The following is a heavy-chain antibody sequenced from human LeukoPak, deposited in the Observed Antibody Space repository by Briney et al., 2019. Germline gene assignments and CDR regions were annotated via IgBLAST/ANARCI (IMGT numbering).Heavy chain of an antibody. CDR2: IRYDERNK. Sequence: GGSLRLSCAASGFTFSSYEMNWVRQAPGKGLEWVAFIRYDERNKYYSDSVKGRFTISRDNSKNTLYLQMNSLRAEGTAVYYCAKDVSRILTGARNYFDSWGQGTLVTVSS. CDR1: GFTFSSYE. D-gene: IGHD3-9*01. CDR3: AKDVSRILTGARNYFDS. J-gene: IGHJ4*02. V-gene: IGHV3-30*02.